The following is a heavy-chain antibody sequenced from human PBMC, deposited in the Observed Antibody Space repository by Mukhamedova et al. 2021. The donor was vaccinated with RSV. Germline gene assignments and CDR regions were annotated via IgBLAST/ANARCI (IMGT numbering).Heavy chain of an antibody. D-gene: IGHD6-13*01. CDR2: ISYDGSNK. Sequence: VRQAPGKGLEWVAVISYDGSNKYYADSVKGRFTISRDNSRNTLYLQMNSLRAEDTAGYYCARARYSSSWWGDWFEAWGQGSPVTV. V-gene: IGHV3-30*04. CDR3: ARARYSSSWWGDWFEA. J-gene: IGHJ5*02.